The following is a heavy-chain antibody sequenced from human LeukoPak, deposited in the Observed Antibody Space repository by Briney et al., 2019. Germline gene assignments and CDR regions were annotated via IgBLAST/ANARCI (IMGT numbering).Heavy chain of an antibody. D-gene: IGHD4-17*01. CDR3: ARDLSFGYGDGPVYFFDY. J-gene: IGHJ4*02. Sequence: PGGSPRLSCAASGFTFSSYAMHWVRQAPGKGLEWVAVISYDGSNKYYADSVKGRFTISRDNSKNTLYLQMNSLRAEDTAVYYCARDLSFGYGDGPVYFFDYWGQGTLVTVSS. CDR2: ISYDGSNK. V-gene: IGHV3-30-3*01. CDR1: GFTFSSYA.